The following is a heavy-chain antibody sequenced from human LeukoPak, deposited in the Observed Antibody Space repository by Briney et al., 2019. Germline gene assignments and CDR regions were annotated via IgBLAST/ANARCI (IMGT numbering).Heavy chain of an antibody. D-gene: IGHD4-17*01. CDR3: ARSDDYGDYGAFDI. CDR1: GYTFTGYC. Sequence: GASVKVSCKASGYTFTGYCMHWVRQAPGQGLEWMGWINPNSGGTNYAQKFQGRVTMTRDTSISTAYMELSRLRSDDTAVYYCARSDDYGDYGAFDIWGQGTMVTVSS. V-gene: IGHV1-2*02. CDR2: INPNSGGT. J-gene: IGHJ3*02.